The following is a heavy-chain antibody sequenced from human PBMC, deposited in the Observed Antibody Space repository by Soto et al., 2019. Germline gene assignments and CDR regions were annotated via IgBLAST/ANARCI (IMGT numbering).Heavy chain of an antibody. CDR1: GGSISSGGYY. D-gene: IGHD2-2*01. Sequence: PSETLSLTCTVSGGSISSGGYYWSWIRQHPGKGLEWIGYIYYSGSTYYNPSLKSRVTISVDTSKNQFSLKLSSVTAADTAVYYCARGSCSSTSCRGARGYNWFDPWGPGTRVTVSS. CDR2: IYYSGST. J-gene: IGHJ5*02. CDR3: ARGSCSSTSCRGARGYNWFDP. V-gene: IGHV4-31*03.